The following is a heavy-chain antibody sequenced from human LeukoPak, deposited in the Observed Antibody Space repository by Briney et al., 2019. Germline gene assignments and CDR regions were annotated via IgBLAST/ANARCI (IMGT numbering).Heavy chain of an antibody. CDR1: GDSLSNYY. J-gene: IGHJ3*02. CDR2: INHYGST. Sequence: SETLSLTCAVYGDSLSNYYWSWIRQPPGKVLEWIGEINHYGSTNYNPSLKSRITISVDTSKNQFSLKLSSVTAADTAVYFCARGPYSYDSSGAFDIWGQGTMVTVSS. D-gene: IGHD3-22*01. CDR3: ARGPYSYDSSGAFDI. V-gene: IGHV4-34*01.